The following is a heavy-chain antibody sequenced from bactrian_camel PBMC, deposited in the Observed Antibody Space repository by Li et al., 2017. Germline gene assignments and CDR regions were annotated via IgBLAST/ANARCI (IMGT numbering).Heavy chain of an antibody. D-gene: IGHD4*01. Sequence: DVQLVESGGGSAQAGGSLRLSCAASGFTFSSYAMTWVGQAPGKGLEWVAVIDSNGNTDYADSVKGRFTCSRDNAKNTLYLELNSLNTEDTAMYYCVKDFYANSYYNSWGQGTQVTVS. J-gene: IGHJ4*01. CDR2: IDSNGNT. CDR1: GFTFSSYA. V-gene: IGHV3S10*01. CDR3: VKDFYANSYYNS.